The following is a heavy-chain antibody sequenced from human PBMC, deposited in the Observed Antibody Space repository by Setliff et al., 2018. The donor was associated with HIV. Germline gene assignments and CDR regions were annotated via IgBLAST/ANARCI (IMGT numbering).Heavy chain of an antibody. Sequence: GSLRLSCEVSGFTFSTYAMAWIRQPPGKGPEWIGYIHSSGSTIYNPSLKSRITISLDTSKEQFSLELSSATAADTAVYYCATLDHSGGNFLAYWGQGSLVTVSS. CDR1: GFTFSTYA. J-gene: IGHJ4*02. V-gene: IGHV4-4*09. D-gene: IGHD2-21*02. CDR3: ATLDHSGGNFLAY. CDR2: IHSSGST.